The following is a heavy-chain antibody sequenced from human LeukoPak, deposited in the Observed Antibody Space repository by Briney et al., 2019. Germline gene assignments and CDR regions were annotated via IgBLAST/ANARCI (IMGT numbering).Heavy chain of an antibody. CDR1: GYTFTSYG. D-gene: IGHD5-12*01. CDR2: ISAYNGNT. CDR3: AREGVATRTYYYYYGMDV. J-gene: IGHJ6*02. Sequence: ASVKVSCMASGYTFTSYGISWVRQAPGQGLEWMGWISAYNGNTNYAQKLQGRVTMTTDTSTSTAYMELRSLRSDDTAVYYCAREGVATRTYYYYYGMDVWGQGTTVTVSS. V-gene: IGHV1-18*01.